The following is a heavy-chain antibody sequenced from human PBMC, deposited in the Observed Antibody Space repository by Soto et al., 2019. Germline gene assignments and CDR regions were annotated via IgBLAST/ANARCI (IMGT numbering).Heavy chain of an antibody. CDR2: TKHKASSYAT. V-gene: IGHV3-72*01. J-gene: IGHJ4*02. D-gene: IGHD3-10*02. Sequence: EVQPVESGGGLVQPGGSLRLSCAVSGFTLSDHFMDWVRQAPGKGLEWVGRTKHKASSYATEYAASVKGRFTISRDDSYNSLYLQMSSLRTEDTAVYYCVAYLSYYVHWGQGTLVTVSS. CDR3: VAYLSYYVH. CDR1: GFTLSDHF.